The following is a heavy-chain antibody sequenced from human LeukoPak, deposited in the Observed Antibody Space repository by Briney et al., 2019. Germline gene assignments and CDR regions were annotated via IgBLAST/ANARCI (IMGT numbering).Heavy chain of an antibody. J-gene: IGHJ3*02. CDR1: GYTLTELS. V-gene: IGHV1-24*01. CDR2: FDPEDGET. D-gene: IGHD4-17*01. Sequence: GASVKVSCEVSGYTLTELSMHWVRQAPGNGLEWMGGFDPEDGETIYAQKFQGRVTMTEDTSTDTAYMELSSLRSEDTAVYYCATSPLTTVTTFYAFDIWGQGTMVTVSS. CDR3: ATSPLTTVTTFYAFDI.